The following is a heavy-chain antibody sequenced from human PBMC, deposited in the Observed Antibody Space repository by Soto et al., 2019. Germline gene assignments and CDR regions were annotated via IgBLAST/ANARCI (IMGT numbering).Heavy chain of an antibody. CDR3: AKGVSSGWYVDS. CDR1: GGSVSSDAYY. CDR2: ILSGGGT. D-gene: IGHD6-19*01. J-gene: IGHJ4*02. Sequence: QVQLQESGPGLVKPSGTLSLTCSFSGGSVSSDAYYWSWIRQPPGQTLEWIGFILSGGGTSTNPSLMSRLSISVDTSRNQFSLLLTSVTASDTGVYFCAKGVSSGWYVDSWGRGTLVTVSS. V-gene: IGHV4-61*08.